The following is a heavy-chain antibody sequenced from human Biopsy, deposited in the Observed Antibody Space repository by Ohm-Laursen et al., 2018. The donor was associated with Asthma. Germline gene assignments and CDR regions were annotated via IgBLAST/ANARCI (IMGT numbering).Heavy chain of an antibody. J-gene: IGHJ4*02. CDR1: GGTFNTYV. CDR2: INSVFGTT. CDR3: ARKAGSCISRTCYSLDF. Sequence: SVKVSCKSLGGTFNTYVIGWVRQAPGQGLEWMGGINSVFGTTTYPQKFQDGVTITADDSTSTVYMELSSLRSEDTAVYYCARKAGSCISRTCYSLDFWGQGTLVTASS. D-gene: IGHD2-2*01. V-gene: IGHV1-69*13.